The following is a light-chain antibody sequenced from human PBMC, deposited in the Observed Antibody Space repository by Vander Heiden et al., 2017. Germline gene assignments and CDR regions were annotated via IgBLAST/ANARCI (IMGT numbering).Light chain of an antibody. CDR3: QAWDSSTAWV. V-gene: IGLV3-1*01. J-gene: IGLJ2*01. Sequence: SSQLTQPPSRSVSPGQTASITCPGDKLGDKYACWYQQKPGQSPVLVIYQDSKRPSGIPERVSGSNSGNTATLAISGTQAMDEADYYCQAWDSSTAWVFGGGTKLNVL. CDR1: KLGDKY. CDR2: QDS.